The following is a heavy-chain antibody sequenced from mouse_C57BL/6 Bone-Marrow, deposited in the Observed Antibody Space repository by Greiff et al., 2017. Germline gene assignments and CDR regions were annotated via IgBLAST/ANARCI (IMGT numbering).Heavy chain of an antibody. Sequence: QVQLKESGAELVRPGTSVKVSCKASGYAFTNYLIEWVKQRPGQGLEWIGVINPGSGGTNYNEKFKGKATLTADKSSSTAYMQLSSLTSEDSAVYFCARRGLYYYGSSVDYWGQGTTLTVSS. CDR1: GYAFTNYL. V-gene: IGHV1-54*01. CDR3: ARRGLYYYGSSVDY. J-gene: IGHJ2*01. D-gene: IGHD1-1*01. CDR2: INPGSGGT.